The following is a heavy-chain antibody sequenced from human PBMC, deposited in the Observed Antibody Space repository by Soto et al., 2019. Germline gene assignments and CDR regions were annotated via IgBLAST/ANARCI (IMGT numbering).Heavy chain of an antibody. Sequence: QVQLQESGPGLVKPSQTLSLSCTVAGGSISSGNYYWSWIRQHPGKALQWIGYIYYSGSTYYNPSLKSRVTISVDTSKNQFSLKLSSVTAADTAMYYCARTSYDTSGTAADPWGQGTLVTVSS. CDR3: ARTSYDTSGTAADP. V-gene: IGHV4-31*03. D-gene: IGHD3-22*01. J-gene: IGHJ5*02. CDR1: GGSISSGNYY. CDR2: IYYSGST.